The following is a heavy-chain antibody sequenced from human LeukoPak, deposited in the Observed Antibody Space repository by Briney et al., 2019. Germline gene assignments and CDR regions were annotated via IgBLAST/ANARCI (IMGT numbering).Heavy chain of an antibody. CDR1: GYSFTSQW. D-gene: IGHD3-10*02. Sequence: GESLKISCKGSGYSFTSQWISWVRQMPGKGLEWMGRIDPSDSYTSYSPSFQGHVTMSADKSINTAYLQWSSLKASDTAMYYCARTAVSSGYVGKNYCYYGMDVWGKGTMVTVSS. CDR2: IDPSDSYT. CDR3: ARTAVSSGYVGKNYCYYGMDV. J-gene: IGHJ6*04. V-gene: IGHV5-10-1*01.